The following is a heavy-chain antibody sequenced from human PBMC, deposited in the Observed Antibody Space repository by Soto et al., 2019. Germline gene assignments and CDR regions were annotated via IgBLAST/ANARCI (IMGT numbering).Heavy chain of an antibody. D-gene: IGHD1-7*01. Sequence: EVQLAESGGGMVQPGGSLRLSCVASGFTFSSYGMHWVRQAPGKGLEYVSSISSNGGTTYYGNSVKGRFTISRYNAKNTLYLQMGSLRAEDMAVYYCVRRVSGNYDYWGQGTLVTVSS. CDR2: ISSNGGTT. CDR1: GFTFSSYG. CDR3: VRRVSGNYDY. V-gene: IGHV3-64*01. J-gene: IGHJ4*02.